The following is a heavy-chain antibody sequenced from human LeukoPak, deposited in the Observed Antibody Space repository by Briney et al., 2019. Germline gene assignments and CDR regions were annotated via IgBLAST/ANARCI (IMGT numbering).Heavy chain of an antibody. Sequence: GGSLRLSCAASGFTFSSYWMHWVRQAPGKGLVWVSRINSDGSSTSYADSVKGRFTISRDNAKNTLYLQMNSLRAEDTAVYYCARGAVAASKYAFGIWGQGTMVTVSS. CDR3: ARGAVAASKYAFGI. J-gene: IGHJ3*02. D-gene: IGHD6-19*01. CDR1: GFTFSSYW. V-gene: IGHV3-74*01. CDR2: INSDGSST.